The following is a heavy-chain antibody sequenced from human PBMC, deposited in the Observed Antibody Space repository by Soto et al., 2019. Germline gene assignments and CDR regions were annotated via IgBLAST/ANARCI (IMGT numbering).Heavy chain of an antibody. D-gene: IGHD3-3*01. CDR3: ARHLSQITIFGVVIMGPDWFDP. CDR2: IYYSGST. CDR1: GGSISSSSYY. Sequence: SETLSLTCTVSGGSISSSSYYWGWIRQPPGKGLEWIGSIYYSGSTYYNPSLKSRVTISVDTSKNQFSLKLSSVTAADTAVYYCARHLSQITIFGVVIMGPDWFDPWGQGTLVTVSS. J-gene: IGHJ5*02. V-gene: IGHV4-39*01.